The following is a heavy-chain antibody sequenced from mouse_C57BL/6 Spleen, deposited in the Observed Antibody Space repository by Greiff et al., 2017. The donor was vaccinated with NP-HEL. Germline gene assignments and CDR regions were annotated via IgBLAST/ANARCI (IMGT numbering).Heavy chain of an antibody. CDR1: GYAFSSYW. V-gene: IGHV1-80*01. CDR2: IYPGDGDT. CDR3: ARSENYYGNWGY. J-gene: IGHJ2*01. D-gene: IGHD2-1*01. Sequence: VKLQESGAELVKPGASVKISCKASGYAFSSYWMNWVKQRPGKGLEWIGQIYPGDGDTNYNGKFKGKATLTADKSSSTAYMQLSSLTSEDSAVYFCARSENYYGNWGYWGQGTTLTVSS.